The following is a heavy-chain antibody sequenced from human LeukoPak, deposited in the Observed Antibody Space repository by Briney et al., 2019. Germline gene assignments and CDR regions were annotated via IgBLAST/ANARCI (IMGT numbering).Heavy chain of an antibody. CDR2: IYHSGST. J-gene: IGHJ4*02. D-gene: IGHD3-9*01. CDR1: GYSISSGYY. V-gene: IGHV4-38-2*01. Sequence: KPSETLSLTFAVSGYSISSGYYWGWIRQPPGKGLEWIGSIYHSGSTYYNPSLKSRVTISVDTSKNQFSLKLSSVTAADTAVYYCARADEILRYFDWLSQPFDYWGQGTLVTVSS. CDR3: ARADEILRYFDWLSQPFDY.